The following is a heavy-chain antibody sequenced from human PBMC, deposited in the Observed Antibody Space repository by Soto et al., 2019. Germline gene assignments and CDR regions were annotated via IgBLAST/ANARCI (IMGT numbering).Heavy chain of an antibody. CDR3: TTDPRGSRDWFDP. D-gene: IGHD3-10*01. CDR1: GFTFGDYA. CDR2: IRSKAYGGTT. J-gene: IGHJ5*02. Sequence: GGSLRLSCTASGFTFGDYAMSWFRQAPGKGLEWVGFIRSKAYGGTTEYAASVKGRFTISRDDSKNTLYLQMNSLKTEDTAVYYCTTDPRGSRDWFDPWGQGTLVTVSS. V-gene: IGHV3-49*03.